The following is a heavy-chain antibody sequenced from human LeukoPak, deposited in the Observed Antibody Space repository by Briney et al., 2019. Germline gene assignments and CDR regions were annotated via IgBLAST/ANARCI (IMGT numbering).Heavy chain of an antibody. D-gene: IGHD3-10*01. CDR1: GYTFTGYY. CDR2: INPNSGGA. Sequence: ASVKVSCKASGYTFTGYYMHWVRQAPGQGLEWMGWINPNSGGANYAQKFQGRVTMTRDTSISTAYMELSRLRSDDTAVYYCARDITMVRGVIVTQFDHWGQGTLVTVSS. CDR3: ARDITMVRGVIVTQFDH. V-gene: IGHV1-2*02. J-gene: IGHJ4*02.